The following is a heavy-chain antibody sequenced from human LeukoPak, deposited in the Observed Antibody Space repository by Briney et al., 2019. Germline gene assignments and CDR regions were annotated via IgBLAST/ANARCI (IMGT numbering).Heavy chain of an antibody. CDR1: GFTFSSYA. Sequence: GGSLRLSCAASGFTFSSYAMSWVRQAPGKGLGWVSAISGSGGSTYYADSMKGRFTISRDNSKNTLYPQMNSLRAEDTAVYYCAGGAAGTRDYWGQGTLVTVSS. CDR2: ISGSGGST. J-gene: IGHJ4*02. D-gene: IGHD6-13*01. V-gene: IGHV3-23*01. CDR3: AGGAAGTRDY.